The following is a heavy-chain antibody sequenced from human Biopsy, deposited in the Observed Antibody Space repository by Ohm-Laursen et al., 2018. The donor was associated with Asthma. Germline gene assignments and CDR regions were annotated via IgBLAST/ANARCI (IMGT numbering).Heavy chain of an antibody. D-gene: IGHD1-1*01. CDR1: GFSFSNFA. J-gene: IGHJ3*02. Sequence: SLRLSCTATGFSFSNFAIHWVRQAPGKGLEWVRVISKDASTQDYADSVKGRFTMARDNSKNTLDLQMNSLREEDTAVYYCVRDGTDDAFDIWGQGTVVSVSS. CDR3: VRDGTDDAFDI. CDR2: ISKDASTQ. V-gene: IGHV3-30*06.